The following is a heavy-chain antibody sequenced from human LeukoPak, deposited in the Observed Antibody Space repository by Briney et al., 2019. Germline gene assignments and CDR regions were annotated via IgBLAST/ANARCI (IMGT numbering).Heavy chain of an antibody. J-gene: IGHJ4*02. CDR1: GGSISSYY. Sequence: SETLSLTCTVSGGSISSYYWSWIRQPPGKGLEWIGYIYYSGSTNYNPSLKSRVTISVDTSKNQLSLKLSSVTAADTAVYYCARGSGSYYAGRSYFDYWGQGTLVTVSS. CDR2: IYYSGST. CDR3: ARGSGSYYAGRSYFDY. D-gene: IGHD1-26*01. V-gene: IGHV4-59*01.